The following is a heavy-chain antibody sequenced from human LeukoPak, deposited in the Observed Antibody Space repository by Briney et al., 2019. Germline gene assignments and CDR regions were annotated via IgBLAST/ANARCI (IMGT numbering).Heavy chain of an antibody. Sequence: GGSLRLSCAASGFTFSSYAMSWVRQAPGKGLEWVALISSDGNNKLYADSVKGRFTISRDYSKNTLYLQVNSLRPEDTAVYFCARSDIVVVPTPITSYYYYGMDVWGQGTTVTVSS. J-gene: IGHJ6*02. V-gene: IGHV3-30-3*01. D-gene: IGHD2-2*02. CDR2: ISSDGNNK. CDR1: GFTFSSYA. CDR3: ARSDIVVVPTPITSYYYYGMDV.